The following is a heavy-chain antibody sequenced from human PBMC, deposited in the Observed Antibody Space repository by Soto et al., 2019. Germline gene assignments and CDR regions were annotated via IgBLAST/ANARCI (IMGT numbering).Heavy chain of an antibody. D-gene: IGHD3-10*01. CDR3: ARGGVWFGTPNWFDP. Sequence: QVQLQQWGAGLLKPSGTLSLTCAVYGGSFNDYYWNWIRQPPGKGLEWIGEINHSGSANYNPSLKSRVAISIHTSNNQFSLKLSSVTAADTAVYYCARGGVWFGTPNWFDPWGQGALVTVSS. CDR1: GGSFNDYY. J-gene: IGHJ5*02. V-gene: IGHV4-34*01. CDR2: INHSGSA.